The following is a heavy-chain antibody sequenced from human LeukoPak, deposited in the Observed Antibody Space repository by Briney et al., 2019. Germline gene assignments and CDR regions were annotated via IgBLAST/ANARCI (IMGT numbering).Heavy chain of an antibody. D-gene: IGHD4-23*01. CDR1: GFTFSSYG. Sequence: GRSLRLSCAASGFTFSSYGMHWVRQAPGKGLEWVAVISYDGSNKYYADSVKGRFTISRDNSKNTLYLQMNSLRAEDTAVYYCATYATGGGAFDIWGQGTMVTVSS. CDR3: ATYATGGGAFDI. J-gene: IGHJ3*02. CDR2: ISYDGSNK. V-gene: IGHV3-30*03.